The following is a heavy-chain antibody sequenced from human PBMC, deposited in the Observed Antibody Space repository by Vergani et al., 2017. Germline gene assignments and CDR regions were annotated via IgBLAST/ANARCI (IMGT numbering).Heavy chain of an antibody. D-gene: IGHD6-13*01. Sequence: QVQLVQSGAEVKKPGASVKVSCKASGYTFTSYYMHWVRQAPGQGLEWMGIINPSGGSTSYAQKFQGRVTMTRDTSMSTAYMELSRLRSDDTAVYYCARDAAAGTTGGPSSYGMDVWGQGTTVTVSS. V-gene: IGHV1-46*01. CDR3: ARDAAAGTTGGPSSYGMDV. CDR2: INPSGGST. J-gene: IGHJ6*02. CDR1: GYTFTSYY.